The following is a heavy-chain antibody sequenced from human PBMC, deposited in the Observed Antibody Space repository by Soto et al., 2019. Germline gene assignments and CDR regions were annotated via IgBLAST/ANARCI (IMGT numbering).Heavy chain of an antibody. CDR1: GYSISSGYY. J-gene: IGHJ4*02. CDR3: ARVVTAIDY. CDR2: IYHSGST. Sequence: SETLSLTCTVSGYSISSGYYWGWIRQPPGKGLEWIGSIYHSGSTYYNPSLKSRVTISVDTSKNQFSLKLSSVTAADTAVYYCARVVTAIDYWGQGTLVTVSS. V-gene: IGHV4-38-2*02. D-gene: IGHD2-21*02.